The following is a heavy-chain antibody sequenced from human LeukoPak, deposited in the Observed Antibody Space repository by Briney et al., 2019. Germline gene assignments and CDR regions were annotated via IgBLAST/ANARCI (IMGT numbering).Heavy chain of an antibody. CDR2: IMPLFGTA. CDR3: ARDVHGDYGSGWFDP. J-gene: IGHJ5*02. V-gene: IGHV1-69*05. Sequence: ASVKVSCKTSGGTFNNSAISWVRQVPGQGLEWLGGIMPLFGTAGYAQKFQGRVTITKDESTRTVYLELTSLTSDDTAVYYCARDVHGDYGSGWFDPWGRGTLVSVSS. CDR1: GGTFNNSA. D-gene: IGHD4-17*01.